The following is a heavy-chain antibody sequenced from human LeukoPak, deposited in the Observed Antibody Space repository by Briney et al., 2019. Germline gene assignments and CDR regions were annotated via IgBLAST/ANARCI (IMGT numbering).Heavy chain of an antibody. D-gene: IGHD3-10*01. J-gene: IGHJ1*01. CDR1: GFTFSNYW. CDR3: ARDETGGLPRSYFQH. Sequence: GGSLRLSCAASGFTFSNYWMSWVRQAPGKGLERVANIKYDGNEKYYVDSVKGRFTISRDNAKSSLYLQMSSLSAEDTAVYYCARDETGGLPRSYFQHWGQGTLVTVSS. CDR2: IKYDGNEK. V-gene: IGHV3-7*01.